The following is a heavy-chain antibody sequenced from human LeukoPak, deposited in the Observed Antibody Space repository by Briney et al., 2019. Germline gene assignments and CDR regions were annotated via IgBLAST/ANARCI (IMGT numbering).Heavy chain of an antibody. CDR2: INPSGGST. Sequence: GASVKVSCKASGYTFTSYYMHWVRQAPGQGLEWMGIINPSGGSTSYAQKFQGRVTMTRDMSTSTVYMELSSLRSEDTAVYYCARDLGCSSTSCYTYAFDIWGQGTMVTVSS. CDR1: GYTFTSYY. D-gene: IGHD2-2*02. J-gene: IGHJ3*02. CDR3: ARDLGCSSTSCYTYAFDI. V-gene: IGHV1-46*01.